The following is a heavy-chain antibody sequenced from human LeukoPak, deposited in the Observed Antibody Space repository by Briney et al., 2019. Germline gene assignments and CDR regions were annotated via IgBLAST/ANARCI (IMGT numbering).Heavy chain of an antibody. D-gene: IGHD2-15*01. Sequence: GSLRLSCAASGFTFSSYAMSWIRQPPGKGLEWIGNMYYSGSTYYNPSLKSRVTLSVDTSKNQFSLKMSSVSAADTALYYCARLYGSTLYFDYWGQGTLVTVSS. CDR2: MYYSGST. CDR1: GFTFSSYA. J-gene: IGHJ4*02. V-gene: IGHV4-39*01. CDR3: ARLYGSTLYFDY.